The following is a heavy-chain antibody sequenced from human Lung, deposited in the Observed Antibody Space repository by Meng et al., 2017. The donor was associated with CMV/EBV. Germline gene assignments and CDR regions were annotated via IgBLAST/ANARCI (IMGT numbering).Heavy chain of an antibody. CDR1: GFTFRNCA. CDR2: ISGGGDNT. CDR3: AKGENYFDSSGLDY. Sequence: GGSXRLXCTGSGFTFRNCAVSWVRQAPGKGLEFVSSISGGGDNTYYTDSVKGRFIISRDNSKNTLYLQMDSLRAEDTALYYCAKGENYFDSSGLDYWGQGSQVTVSS. J-gene: IGHJ4*02. D-gene: IGHD3-22*01. V-gene: IGHV3-23*01.